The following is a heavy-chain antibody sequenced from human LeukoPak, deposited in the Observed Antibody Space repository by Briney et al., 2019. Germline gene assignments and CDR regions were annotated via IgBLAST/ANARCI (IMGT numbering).Heavy chain of an antibody. CDR1: GFTFSSYG. V-gene: IGHV3-33*01. J-gene: IGHJ4*02. Sequence: GRSLRLSCAASGFTFSSYGMHWVRQAPGKGLEWGAVIWYDGSNKYYADSVKGRFTISRDNSKNTLYLQMNSLRAEDTAVYYCARFAGYSSSWPLDYWGQGTLVTVSS. CDR2: IWYDGSNK. D-gene: IGHD6-13*01. CDR3: ARFAGYSSSWPLDY.